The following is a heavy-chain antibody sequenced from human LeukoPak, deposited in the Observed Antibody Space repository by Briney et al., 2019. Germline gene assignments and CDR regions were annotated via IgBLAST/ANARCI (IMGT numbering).Heavy chain of an antibody. CDR3: ARGYVDYWSGYYRRDWFDP. V-gene: IGHV1-69*05. CDR1: GGTFSSYA. J-gene: IGHJ5*02. Sequence: GASVKVSCKASGGTFSSYAISWVRQAPGQGLEWMGGIIPIFGTANYAQRFQGRVTITRDTSINTVYMELSTLRSDDTAVYYCARGYVDYWSGYYRRDWFDPWGQGTLVTVSS. CDR2: IIPIFGTA. D-gene: IGHD3-3*01.